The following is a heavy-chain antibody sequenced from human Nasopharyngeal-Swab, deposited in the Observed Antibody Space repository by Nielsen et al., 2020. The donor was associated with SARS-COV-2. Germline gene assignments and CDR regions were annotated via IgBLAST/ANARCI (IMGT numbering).Heavy chain of an antibody. V-gene: IGHV2-5*02. Sequence: WIRQPPGKALEWLALVHWDDEKRYSPSLKSRLTITEDTSKNQVVLTMTNVDPVDTATYYCARGYQLIRGFDYWGQGTLVTVSS. J-gene: IGHJ4*02. CDR3: ARGYQLIRGFDY. D-gene: IGHD2-2*01. CDR2: VHWDDEK.